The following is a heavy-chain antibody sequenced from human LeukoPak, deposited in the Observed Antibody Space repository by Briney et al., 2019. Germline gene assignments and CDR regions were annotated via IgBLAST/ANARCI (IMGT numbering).Heavy chain of an antibody. CDR3: ARGYCSGGSCYSYYYYNYMGV. CDR1: GGSISSYY. CDR2: IYYSGST. V-gene: IGHV4-59*12. D-gene: IGHD2-15*01. J-gene: IGHJ6*03. Sequence: PSETLSLTCTVSGGSISSYYWSWIRQPPGKGLEWIGYIYYSGSTNYNPSLKSRVTISVDTSKNQVSLKLSSVTAADTAVYYCARGYCSGGSCYSYYYYNYMGVWGKGTTVTVSS.